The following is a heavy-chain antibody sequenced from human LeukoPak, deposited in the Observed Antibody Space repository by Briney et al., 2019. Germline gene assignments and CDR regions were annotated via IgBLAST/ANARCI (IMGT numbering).Heavy chain of an antibody. CDR3: ARLHVRGYRYGFDF. Sequence: GGSLRLSCAASGFTFNHYEMNWVRLAPGKGLEWVSYISSSSGIIYYADSVKGRFTISRDNAKNGLRLQMSSLRAEDTARYYCARLHVRGYRYGFDFWGQGTLVTVSS. V-gene: IGHV3-48*03. D-gene: IGHD5-18*01. J-gene: IGHJ4*02. CDR2: ISSSSGII. CDR1: GFTFNHYE.